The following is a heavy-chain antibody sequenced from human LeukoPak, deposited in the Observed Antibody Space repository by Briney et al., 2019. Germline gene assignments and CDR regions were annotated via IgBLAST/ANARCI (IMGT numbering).Heavy chain of an antibody. D-gene: IGHD2-15*01. CDR1: GYTFTGYY. Sequence: AASVKVSCKASGYTFTGYYMHWVRQAPGQGLEWMGWINPNSGGTNYAQKFQGRVTMTRDTSISTAYMELSRLRSDDTAVYYCARDRGYCSGGSCPGGWFDPWGQGTLVTVSS. J-gene: IGHJ5*02. CDR2: INPNSGGT. V-gene: IGHV1-2*02. CDR3: ARDRGYCSGGSCPGGWFDP.